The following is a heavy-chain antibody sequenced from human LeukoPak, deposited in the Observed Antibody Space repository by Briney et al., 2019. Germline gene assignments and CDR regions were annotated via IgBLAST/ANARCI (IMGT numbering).Heavy chain of an antibody. CDR3: ASSPLGMGRDY. V-gene: IGHV3-30-3*01. J-gene: IGHJ4*02. CDR2: LSSDGSNK. D-gene: IGHD7-27*01. Sequence: GRSLRLSGAASGFTFSSYSMHWVRQAPGKGLEWVAVLSSDGSNKYYADSVKGRFTISRDNSKNTLSLQMNSLRAEDTAVYYCASSPLGMGRDYWGQGTLVTVSS. CDR1: GFTFSSYS.